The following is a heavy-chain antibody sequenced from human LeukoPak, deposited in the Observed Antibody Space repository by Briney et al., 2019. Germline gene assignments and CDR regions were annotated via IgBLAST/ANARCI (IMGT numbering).Heavy chain of an antibody. CDR1: GFTFNNYA. CDR2: VSGSGDNT. D-gene: IGHD4-23*01. J-gene: IGHJ5*02. Sequence: GGSLRLSCAASGFTFNNYAMTWVRQAPGKGLEWVSVVSGSGDNTNYADSVKGRFTISRDNSKNTLYLQMNSLRAEDTAVYYCARDQHGGNSWFDPWGQGTLVTVSS. V-gene: IGHV3-23*01. CDR3: ARDQHGGNSWFDP.